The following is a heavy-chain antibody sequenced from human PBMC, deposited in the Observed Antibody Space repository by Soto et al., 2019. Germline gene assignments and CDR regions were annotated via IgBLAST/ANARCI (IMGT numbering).Heavy chain of an antibody. D-gene: IGHD3-10*01. CDR1: GYTFMTYG. J-gene: IGHJ4*02. Sequence: VQLVQSGDEVKKPGASVKVSCKASGYTFMTYGINWVRQAPGQGLEWMGSISGYNGKTNYAQKVQDRVTMTIDTSTGTANMELRSLRYGDTAVYYCASGFIVRGEISIDYWGQGTLVTVSS. CDR3: ASGFIVRGEISIDY. V-gene: IGHV1-18*04. CDR2: ISGYNGKT.